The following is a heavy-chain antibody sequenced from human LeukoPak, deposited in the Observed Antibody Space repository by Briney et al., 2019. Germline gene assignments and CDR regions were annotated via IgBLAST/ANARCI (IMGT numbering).Heavy chain of an antibody. CDR2: ISSSSSYI. D-gene: IGHD5-18*01. CDR1: GFTFSTYC. CDR3: ARDHEYSYGFDY. V-gene: IGHV3-21*01. J-gene: IGHJ4*02. Sequence: PGGSLRLSCAASGFTFSTYCMNWVRQAPGKGLEWVSSISSSSSYIYYVDSVKGRFTISRDSAKNSLYLQMNSLRAEDTGVYYCARDHEYSYGFDYWGQGTLVTVSS.